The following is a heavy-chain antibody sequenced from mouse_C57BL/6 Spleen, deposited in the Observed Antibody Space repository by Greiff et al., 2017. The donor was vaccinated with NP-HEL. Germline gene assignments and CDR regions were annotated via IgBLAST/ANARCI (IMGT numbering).Heavy chain of an antibody. V-gene: IGHV5-17*01. CDR1: GFTFSDYG. CDR3: ARPTVVGGNAMDY. CDR2: ISSGSSTI. J-gene: IGHJ4*01. D-gene: IGHD1-1*01. Sequence: EVKLVESGGGLVKPGGSLKLSCAASGFTFSDYGMHWVRQAPEKGLEWVAYISSGSSTIYYVDTVKGRFTISRDNAKNTLFLQMTSLRAEDTAMYYCARPTVVGGNAMDYWGQGTSVTVSS.